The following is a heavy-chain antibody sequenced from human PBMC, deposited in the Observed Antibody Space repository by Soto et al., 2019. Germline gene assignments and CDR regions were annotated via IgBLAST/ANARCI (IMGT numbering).Heavy chain of an antibody. CDR3: AKALPTGAYYYFGMDV. V-gene: IGHV3-30*18. CDR1: GFTFSSYG. Sequence: GGSLRLSCAASGFTFSSYGMHWVRQAPGKGLEWVAVISYDGSNKYYADSVKGRFTISRDNSKNTLYLQMNSLRAEDTAVYYCAKALPTGAYYYFGMDVWGQGTTVTVSS. J-gene: IGHJ6*02. CDR2: ISYDGSNK.